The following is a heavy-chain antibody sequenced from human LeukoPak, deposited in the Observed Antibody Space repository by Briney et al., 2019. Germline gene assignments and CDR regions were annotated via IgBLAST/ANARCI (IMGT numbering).Heavy chain of an antibody. V-gene: IGHV3-21*01. Sequence: SGGSLRLSCAASGFTFSSYSMNWVRQAPGKGLEWVSSISSSSSYIYYADSVRGRFTISRDNAKNSLYLQMNSLTAEDTAVYYCAREGDDYGDAGAFDIWGQGTVVTVSS. D-gene: IGHD4-17*01. CDR3: AREGDDYGDAGAFDI. J-gene: IGHJ3*02. CDR2: ISSSSSYI. CDR1: GFTFSSYS.